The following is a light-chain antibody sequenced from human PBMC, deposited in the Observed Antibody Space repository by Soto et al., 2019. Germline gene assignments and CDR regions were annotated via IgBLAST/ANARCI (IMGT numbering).Light chain of an antibody. CDR3: SSYSSSSTLG. Sequence: QSALTQPASVSGSPGQSITISCTGTSGDVGGYNYVSWYQQHPGKAPKLMIYDVSNRPSGVSNRFSGSKSGNTASLTISGLQAEDEADYYCSSYSSSSTLGFGGGTKLAVL. V-gene: IGLV2-14*03. CDR1: SGDVGGYNY. CDR2: DVS. J-gene: IGLJ2*01.